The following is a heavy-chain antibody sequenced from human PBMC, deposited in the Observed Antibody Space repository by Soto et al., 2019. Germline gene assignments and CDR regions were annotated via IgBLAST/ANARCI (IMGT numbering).Heavy chain of an antibody. V-gene: IGHV3-23*01. D-gene: IGHD3-10*01. CDR2: SSGSGGST. CDR3: AKGFAHLNYYYIDV. CDR1: EFTSGNCA. Sequence: VRSLRHPCEVAEFTSGNCAMSWVSKTKWKGLEWVSASSGSGGSTFYADSVKGQFTITRDKSKNTLYLQSNSLRAEDTAVYYCAKGFAHLNYYYIDVWGKGTTVTVSS. J-gene: IGHJ6*03.